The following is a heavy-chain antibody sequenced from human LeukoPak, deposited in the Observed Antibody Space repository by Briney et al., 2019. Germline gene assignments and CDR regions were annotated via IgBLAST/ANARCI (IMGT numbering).Heavy chain of an antibody. CDR2: IKFDGSEK. Sequence: GGSLRLSCAASGFTFCRYGMAWVRQPPGKGLEWVANIKFDGSEKYYVDSVKGRFTISRDNTKNSLFLQMNRLRAEDTAVYYCARDWVGLGRRDVFDYWGQGTLVTVSS. CDR1: GFTFCRYG. CDR3: ARDWVGLGRRDVFDY. J-gene: IGHJ4*02. D-gene: IGHD1-26*01. V-gene: IGHV3-7*03.